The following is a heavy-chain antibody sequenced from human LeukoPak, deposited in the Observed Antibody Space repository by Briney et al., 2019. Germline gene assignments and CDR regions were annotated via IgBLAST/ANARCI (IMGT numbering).Heavy chain of an antibody. V-gene: IGHV3-23*01. CDR1: GFSFSSYA. CDR3: AKLLWFGGGGMDV. CDR2: IRGSGGAT. D-gene: IGHD3-10*01. J-gene: IGHJ6*02. Sequence: GGSLRLSCAASGFSFSSYAMSWVRQAPGKGLEWVSNIRGSGGATYYADSVKGRCTISRDNSKNTVYLQMNSLRAEDTAVYYCAKLLWFGGGGMDVWGQGTTVTVSS.